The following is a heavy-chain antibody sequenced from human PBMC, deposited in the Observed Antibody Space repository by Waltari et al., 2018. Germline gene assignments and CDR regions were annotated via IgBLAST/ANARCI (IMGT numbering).Heavy chain of an antibody. CDR2: IKQDGSEK. CDR1: GFTFSSYW. J-gene: IGHJ3*02. Sequence: EVQLVESGGGLVKPGGSLSLSCPASGFTFSSYWMSWVRQAPGKGLEWVANIKQDGSEKYYVDSVKGRFTISRDNAKNSLYLQMNSLRAEDTAVYYCARDHSVYSGYRNAFDIWGQGTMVTVSS. D-gene: IGHD5-12*01. CDR3: ARDHSVYSGYRNAFDI. V-gene: IGHV3-7*01.